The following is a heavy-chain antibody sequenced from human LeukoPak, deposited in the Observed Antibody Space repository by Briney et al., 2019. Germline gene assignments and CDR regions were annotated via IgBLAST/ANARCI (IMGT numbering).Heavy chain of an antibody. V-gene: IGHV4-59*01. D-gene: IGHD3-9*01. CDR3: ARGRLRYFDWLTFDY. Sequence: PSETLSLTCTVSGGSISSYYWSWIRQPPGKGLEWIWYIYYSGSTNYNPSLKSRVTISVDTSKNQFSLKLGSVTAADTAVYYCARGRLRYFDWLTFDYWGQGTLVTVSS. CDR1: GGSISSYY. J-gene: IGHJ4*02. CDR2: IYYSGST.